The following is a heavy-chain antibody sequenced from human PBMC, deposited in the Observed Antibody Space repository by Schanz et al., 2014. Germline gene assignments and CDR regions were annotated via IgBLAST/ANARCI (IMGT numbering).Heavy chain of an antibody. J-gene: IGHJ4*02. CDR3: ARDKGGYYPFDY. CDR1: GFIFNDYY. D-gene: IGHD3-3*01. CDR2: ISRDGTTS. V-gene: IGHV3-11*04. Sequence: VQLVESGGDLVQPGRSLRLSCAASGFIFNDYYMNWIRQAPGKGLEWLSYISRDGTTSYYADSVKGRFTISRDNAKNSLYLQMNSLRAEDTAVYYCARDKGGYYPFDYWGQGTLVTVSS.